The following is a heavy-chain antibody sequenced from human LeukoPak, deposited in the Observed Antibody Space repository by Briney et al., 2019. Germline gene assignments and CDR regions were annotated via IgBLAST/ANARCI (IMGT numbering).Heavy chain of an antibody. Sequence: PGGSLRLSCAASGFTFSGFAMSRARGTPGKGLEWVSGISGSGDNTLYADSVKGRFTISRDNSKNTLYLEMNSLRAEDTAIYYCAKMKGHPLPKYYMDVWGQGTTVTVSS. J-gene: IGHJ6*01. CDR3: AKMKGHPLPKYYMDV. V-gene: IGHV3-23*01. CDR1: GFTFSGFA. CDR2: ISGSGDNT. D-gene: IGHD1-26*01.